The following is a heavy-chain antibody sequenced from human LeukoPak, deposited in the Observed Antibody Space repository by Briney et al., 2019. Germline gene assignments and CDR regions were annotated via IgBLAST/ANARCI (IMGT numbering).Heavy chain of an antibody. CDR1: GFTFSGYA. Sequence: GGSLRLSCAASGFTFSGYAMSWVRQAPGKGLEWVSAISGSGGSTYYADSVKGRFTISRDNAKNSLYLQMNSLRAEDTAVYYCARAYYDFWSGYYPFPFYYYGMDVWGQGTTVTVSS. V-gene: IGHV3-23*01. J-gene: IGHJ6*02. D-gene: IGHD3-3*01. CDR2: ISGSGGST. CDR3: ARAYYDFWSGYYPFPFYYYGMDV.